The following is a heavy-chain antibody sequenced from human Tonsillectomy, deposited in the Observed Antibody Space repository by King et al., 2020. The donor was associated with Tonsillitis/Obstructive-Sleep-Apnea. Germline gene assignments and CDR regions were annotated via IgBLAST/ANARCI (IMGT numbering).Heavy chain of an antibody. J-gene: IGHJ5*02. Sequence: QLQESVPGLVKPSETLSLTCTVSGGSISSSSYYWGWIRQPPGQGLEWIGSIYYTGSTYYNPSLKSRVTISVDTSKNQFSLKLSSVTAADTAVYYCARQSQQLLRWFGPWGQGTLVTVSS. V-gene: IGHV4-39*01. CDR2: IYYTGST. D-gene: IGHD6-13*01. CDR1: GGSISSSSYY. CDR3: ARQSQQLLRWFGP.